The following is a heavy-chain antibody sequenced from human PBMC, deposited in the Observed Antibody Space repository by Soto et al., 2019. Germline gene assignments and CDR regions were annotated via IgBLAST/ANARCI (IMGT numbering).Heavy chain of an antibody. Sequence: VQLLESGGGVVQPGASVKVSCKASGYTFTSYGISWVRQAPGQGLEWMGWISAYNGNTNYAQKLQGRVTMTTDTSTSTAYMELRSLRSDDTAVYYCARSRGKVAARSQIDYWGQGTLVTVSS. V-gene: IGHV1-18*04. CDR2: ISAYNGNT. CDR3: ARSRGKVAARSQIDY. CDR1: GYTFTSYG. D-gene: IGHD2-15*01. J-gene: IGHJ4*02.